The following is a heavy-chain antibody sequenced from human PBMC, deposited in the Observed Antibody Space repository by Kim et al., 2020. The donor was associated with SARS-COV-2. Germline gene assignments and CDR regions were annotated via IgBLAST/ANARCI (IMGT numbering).Heavy chain of an antibody. D-gene: IGHD3-22*01. J-gene: IGHJ4*02. CDR2: IIPIFGTA. CDR3: ARAPYSSGYYCHY. V-gene: IGHV1-69*13. CDR1: GGTFSSYA. Sequence: SVKVSCKASGGTFSSYAISWVRQAPGQGLEWMGRIIPIFGTAHYAQKFQGRVTITADESTSTAYMELSSLRSEDTAVYYCARAPYSSGYYCHYWGQGTLVTVSS.